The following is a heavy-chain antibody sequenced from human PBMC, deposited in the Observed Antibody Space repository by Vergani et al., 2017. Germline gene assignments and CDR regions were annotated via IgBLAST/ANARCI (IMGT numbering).Heavy chain of an antibody. Sequence: QVQLQESGPGLVKPSETLSLTCTVSGGSVSSGSYYWSWIRQPAGKGLEWIGYIYYSGSTNYNPSLKSRVTISVDTSTNQFSLKLSSVTAADTAVYYCAREIRYCSSTSCYIRFDYWGQGTLVTVSS. V-gene: IGHV4-61*10. CDR2: IYYSGST. CDR3: AREIRYCSSTSCYIRFDY. J-gene: IGHJ4*02. D-gene: IGHD2-2*02. CDR1: GGSVSSGSYY.